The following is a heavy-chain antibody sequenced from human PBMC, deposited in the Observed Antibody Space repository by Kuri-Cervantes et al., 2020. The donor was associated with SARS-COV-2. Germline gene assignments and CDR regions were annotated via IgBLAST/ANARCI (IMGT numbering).Heavy chain of an antibody. CDR3: ARLSYYYDSSGYYGGKWSDP. CDR1: GGSIISYY. J-gene: IGHJ5*02. Sequence: ETLSLTCTVSGGSIISYYWSWIRQPPGKGLEWIGYIYYSGSTNYNPSLKSRVTISVDTSKNQFSLKLSSVTAADTAVYYCARLSYYYDSSGYYGGKWSDPWGQGTVVTVSS. CDR2: IYYSGST. V-gene: IGHV4-59*01. D-gene: IGHD3-22*01.